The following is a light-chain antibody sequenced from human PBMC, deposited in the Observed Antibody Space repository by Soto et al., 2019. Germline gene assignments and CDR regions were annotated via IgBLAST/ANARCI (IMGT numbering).Light chain of an antibody. Sequence: DIQMTQSPTTLSASVGDRVIITCRASQRMSAWLAWYQQKPGKAPTLLIYDASSLENGVPSRFSGSGSGTDFTLTISSLQPNDFATYYCKQYDTYPWTFGQGTKVEIK. J-gene: IGKJ1*01. CDR3: KQYDTYPWT. CDR1: QRMSAW. CDR2: DAS. V-gene: IGKV1-5*01.